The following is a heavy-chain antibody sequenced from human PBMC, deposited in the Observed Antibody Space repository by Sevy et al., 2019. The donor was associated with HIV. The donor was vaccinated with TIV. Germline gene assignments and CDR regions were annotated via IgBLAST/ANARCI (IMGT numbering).Heavy chain of an antibody. CDR2: IIPIFGTA. CDR1: GGTFSSYA. V-gene: IGHV1-69*13. J-gene: IGHJ3*02. CDR3: ARAGYNLKKKSSFDI. Sequence: ASVKVSCKASGGTFSSYAISWVRQAPGQGLEWMGGIIPIFGTANYAQKFQGRVTITADESTSTAYMELSSLRSEDTAVYYCARAGYNLKKKSSFDIWGQGTMVTVSS. D-gene: IGHD1-20*01.